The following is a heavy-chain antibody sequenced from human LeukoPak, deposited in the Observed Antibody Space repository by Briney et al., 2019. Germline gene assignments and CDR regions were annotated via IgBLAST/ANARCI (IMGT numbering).Heavy chain of an antibody. CDR2: ITSSSSYM. CDR3: ARDGPYCGANCLFDY. D-gene: IGHD2-21*01. J-gene: IGHJ4*02. V-gene: IGHV3-21*01. CDR1: GFTFSTYT. Sequence: GGSLRLSCAASGFTFSTYTMNWVRHAPGKGLEWVSSITSSSSYMYYSDSVKGRFAISRDNAQKSLFLQMNSLRAEDTAVYYCARDGPYCGANCLFDYWGQGILVTVSS.